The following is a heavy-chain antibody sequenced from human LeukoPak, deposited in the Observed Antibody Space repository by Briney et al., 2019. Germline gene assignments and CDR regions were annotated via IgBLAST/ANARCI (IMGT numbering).Heavy chain of an antibody. CDR1: GGSISSSSYY. V-gene: IGHV4-39*01. J-gene: IGHJ4*02. Sequence: SETLSLTCTVSGGSISSSSYYWGWIRQPPGKGLEWIGSIYYSGSTYYNPSLESRVTISVDTSKNQFSLKLSSVTAADTAVYYCARRKESYFDYWGQGTLVTVSS. CDR2: IYYSGST. CDR3: ARRKESYFDY.